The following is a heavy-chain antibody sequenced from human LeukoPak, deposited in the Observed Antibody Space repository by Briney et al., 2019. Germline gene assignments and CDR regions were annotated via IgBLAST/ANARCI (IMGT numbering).Heavy chain of an antibody. J-gene: IGHJ5*02. V-gene: IGHV3-7*01. CDR1: GFTFSSYG. Sequence: PGGSLRLSCAASGFTFSSYGMHWVRQAPGKGLEWVANIKEDGSEKNYVDSVKGRFTISRDNAKNSLYLQMNSLRAEDTAVYYCARVGLGVGSGRKASGLDPWGQGTLVTVSS. D-gene: IGHD3-10*01. CDR2: IKEDGSEK. CDR3: ARVGLGVGSGRKASGLDP.